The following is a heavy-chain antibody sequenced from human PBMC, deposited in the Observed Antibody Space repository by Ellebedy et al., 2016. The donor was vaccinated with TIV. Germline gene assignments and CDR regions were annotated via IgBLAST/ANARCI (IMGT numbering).Heavy chain of an antibody. D-gene: IGHD3-9*01. CDR2: IYPDDSDA. Sequence: GESLKISCKGSGYSFTSYWIGWVRQMPGKGLEWMGIIYPDDSDATYSPSFQGQVTISVDKSINTAFLVGSSLKPSDTAIYYCARRAGYTSDWSYFDSWGQGTLVTVSS. J-gene: IGHJ4*02. CDR1: GYSFTSYW. CDR3: ARRAGYTSDWSYFDS. V-gene: IGHV5-51*01.